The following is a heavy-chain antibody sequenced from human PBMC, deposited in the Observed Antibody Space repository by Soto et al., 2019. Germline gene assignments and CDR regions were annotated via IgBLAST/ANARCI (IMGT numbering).Heavy chain of an antibody. J-gene: IGHJ6*03. V-gene: IGHV4-4*02. D-gene: IGHD3-10*01. CDR2: IYHSGST. Sequence: SETLSLTCAVSSGSISSSNWWSWVRQPPGKGLEWIGEIYHSGSTNYNPSLKSRVTISVDKSKNQFSLKLSSVTAADTAVYYCARDRITMVRGVSGYYYMDVWGKGTTVTVSS. CDR1: SGSISSSNW. CDR3: ARDRITMVRGVSGYYYMDV.